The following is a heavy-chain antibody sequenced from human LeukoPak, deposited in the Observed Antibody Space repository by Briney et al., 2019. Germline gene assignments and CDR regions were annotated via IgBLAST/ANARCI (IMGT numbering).Heavy chain of an antibody. CDR2: INQDGSEK. CDR3: AAGSIFDI. Sequence: GGSLRLSCAASGFTFSSYWMNWVRQAPGKGLEWVANINQDGSEKYYVDSVKGRFTVSRDNAKNSLYLQMNSLRAEDTAVYYCAAGSIFDIWGQGTMVTVSS. V-gene: IGHV3-7*01. CDR1: GFTFSSYW. D-gene: IGHD3-10*01. J-gene: IGHJ3*02.